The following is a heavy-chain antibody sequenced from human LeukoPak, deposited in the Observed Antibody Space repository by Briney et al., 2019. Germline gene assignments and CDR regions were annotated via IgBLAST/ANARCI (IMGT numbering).Heavy chain of an antibody. V-gene: IGHV3-23*01. CDR1: GFTFSSYA. CDR3: ARDNGWSADF. CDR2: ISGSGGST. D-gene: IGHD2-15*01. J-gene: IGHJ4*02. Sequence: GGSLRLSCAASGFTFSSYAMSWVRQAPGKGLEWVSAISGSGGSTCYADSVKSRFTISRDNSKNTLYLQMNSLRAEDTAVYYCARDNGWSADFWGQGTLVTVSS.